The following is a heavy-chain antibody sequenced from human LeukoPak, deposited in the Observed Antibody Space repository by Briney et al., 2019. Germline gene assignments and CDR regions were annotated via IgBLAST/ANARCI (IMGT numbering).Heavy chain of an antibody. Sequence: SETLSLTCPVPGGSISDYYGSWIRQPPGKGLEWIAYIYYTGNTKVNPSLKSRVTVSVDTSKNQFSLEVTSVTAADTAVYYCTRDKWAGGGISQFDPWGQGTLVTVSS. V-gene: IGHV4-59*01. J-gene: IGHJ5*02. CDR2: IYYTGNT. CDR3: TRDKWAGGGISQFDP. D-gene: IGHD4-23*01. CDR1: GGSISDYY.